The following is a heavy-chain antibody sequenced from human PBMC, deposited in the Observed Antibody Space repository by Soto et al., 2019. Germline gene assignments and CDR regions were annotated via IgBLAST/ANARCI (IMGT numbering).Heavy chain of an antibody. D-gene: IGHD6-19*01. CDR2: IIPIFGTA. CDR3: AAPLTFSYSSGWPYYYYGMDV. Sequence: QVQLVQSGAEVKKPGSSVKVSCKASGGTFSSYAISWVRQAPGQGLEWTGGIIPIFGTANYAQKFQGRVTITADESTSTAYMELSSLRSEDMAVYYCAAPLTFSYSSGWPYYYYGMDVWGQGTTVTVSS. J-gene: IGHJ6*02. CDR1: GGTFSSYA. V-gene: IGHV1-69*01.